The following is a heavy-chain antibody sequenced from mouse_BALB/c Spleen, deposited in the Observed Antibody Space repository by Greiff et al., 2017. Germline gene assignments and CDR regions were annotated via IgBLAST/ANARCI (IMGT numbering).Heavy chain of an antibody. CDR3: AREDYGSSYLAWFAY. Sequence: EVKLQESGPGLVKPSQSLSLTCTVTGYSITSDYAWNWIRQFPGNKLEWMGYISYSGSTSYNPSLKSRISITRDTSKNQFFLQLNSVTTEDTATYYCAREDYGSSYLAWFAYWGQGTLVTVSA. CDR2: ISYSGST. D-gene: IGHD1-1*01. J-gene: IGHJ3*01. CDR1: GYSITSDYA. V-gene: IGHV3-2*02.